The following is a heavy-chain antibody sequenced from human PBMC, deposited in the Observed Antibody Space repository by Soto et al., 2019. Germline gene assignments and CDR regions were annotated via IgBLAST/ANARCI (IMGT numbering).Heavy chain of an antibody. Sequence: QVQLQESGPGLVKPSETLSPTCTVSGGSISSYYWSWIRQPAGKGLEWIGRIYTSGSTNYNPSLKSRVTMSVDTSKNQFSLKLSSVTAADTAMYYCARVNIVARDYYSGMDVWGQGTTVTVSS. CDR3: ARVNIVARDYYSGMDV. V-gene: IGHV4-4*07. CDR1: GGSISSYY. J-gene: IGHJ6*02. D-gene: IGHD5-12*01. CDR2: IYTSGST.